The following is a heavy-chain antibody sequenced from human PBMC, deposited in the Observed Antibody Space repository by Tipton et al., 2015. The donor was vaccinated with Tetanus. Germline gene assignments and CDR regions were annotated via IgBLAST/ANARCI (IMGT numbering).Heavy chain of an antibody. CDR1: GYIFTNYW. V-gene: IGHV5-51*01. J-gene: IGHJ4*02. CDR2: IYPGDSDT. Sequence: QLVQSGGEVKKPGESLKIPCKGSGYIFTNYWIGWVRQKPGKGLEWRGIIYPGDSDTRYSPSFQGQVTISVDKSINTAYLQWSSLKTSDTSVFYCARAHCTDGVCNFDFWGQGALVTVAS. D-gene: IGHD2-8*01. CDR3: ARAHCTDGVCNFDF.